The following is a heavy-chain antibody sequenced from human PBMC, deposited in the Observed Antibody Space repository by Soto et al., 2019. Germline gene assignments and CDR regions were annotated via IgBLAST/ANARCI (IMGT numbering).Heavy chain of an antibody. CDR3: VKDRGTAMVFFDY. D-gene: IGHD5-18*01. J-gene: IGHJ4*02. CDR1: GFTFSSYA. V-gene: IGHV3-64D*06. CDR2: ISSNGGST. Sequence: HPXGSLRLSCSASGFTFSSYAMHWVRQAPGKGLEYVSAISSNGGSTYYADSVKGRFTISRDNSKNTLYLQMSSLRAEDTAVYYCVKDRGTAMVFFDYWGQGTPVTVYS.